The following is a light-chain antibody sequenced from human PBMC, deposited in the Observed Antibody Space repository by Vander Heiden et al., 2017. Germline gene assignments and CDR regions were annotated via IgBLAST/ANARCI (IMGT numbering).Light chain of an antibody. V-gene: IGLV3-19*01. Sequence: VSVALGQTVRITCQGDSLRSYYASWYQQKPGQAPVRVIYGKNNRPSGIPDRFSGSSSGNTASLTITGAQAEDEADYYCNSRDSSGTVVFGGGTKLTVL. J-gene: IGLJ2*01. CDR3: NSRDSSGTVV. CDR2: GKN. CDR1: SLRSYY.